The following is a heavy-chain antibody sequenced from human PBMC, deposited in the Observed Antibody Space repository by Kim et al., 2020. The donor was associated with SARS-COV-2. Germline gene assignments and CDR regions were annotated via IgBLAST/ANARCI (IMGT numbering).Heavy chain of an antibody. D-gene: IGHD4-17*01. V-gene: IGHV1-46*01. Sequence: QKVQGRITMTRDTSTSTVYMELSSLRSEDTAVYYCARVHDFGDYAAGLTYWGQGTLVTVSS. J-gene: IGHJ4*02. CDR3: ARVHDFGDYAAGLTY.